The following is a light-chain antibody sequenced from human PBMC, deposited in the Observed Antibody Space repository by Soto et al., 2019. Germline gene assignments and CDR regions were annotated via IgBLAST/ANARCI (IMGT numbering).Light chain of an antibody. CDR3: QQYNNWPFT. V-gene: IGKV3-15*01. CDR1: QSVSSN. J-gene: IGKJ3*01. Sequence: EIVMTQSPATLSVSPGERATLSCRASQSVSSNLAWYQQKPGQAPRLLIHAASTRATGIPARFSGSGSGTEFTLTISSLQSEDSAVYYCQQYNNWPFTFGPGTKVDIK. CDR2: AAS.